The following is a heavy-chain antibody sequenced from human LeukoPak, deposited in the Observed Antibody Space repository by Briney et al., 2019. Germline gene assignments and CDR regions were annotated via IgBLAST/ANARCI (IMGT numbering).Heavy chain of an antibody. CDR2: IDSSGGTH. J-gene: IGHJ6*02. CDR3: ARDPHDFGGYTQFNYGMDV. Sequence: QPGGSLRLSCAASGFTFSSYSMNWVRQAPGKGLEWVSYIDSSGGTHYYADSVKGRFTISRDNAQSSLSLQMNALRDEDTAVYYCARDPHDFGGYTQFNYGMDVWGQGTTVIVSS. D-gene: IGHD4-17*01. CDR1: GFTFSSYS. V-gene: IGHV3-48*02.